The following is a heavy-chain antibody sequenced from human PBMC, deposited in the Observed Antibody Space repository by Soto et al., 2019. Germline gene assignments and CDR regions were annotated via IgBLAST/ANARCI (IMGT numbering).Heavy chain of an antibody. D-gene: IGHD2-15*01. CDR3: ARARRGSKTVTGMDV. V-gene: IGHV3-21*01. Sequence: PGGSLRLSCAASGFTFSSYSMNWVRQAPGKGLEWVSSISSSSSYIYYADSVKGRFTISRDNAKNSLYLQMNSLRAEDTAVYYCARARRGSKTVTGMDVWGQGTTVTVSS. CDR2: ISSSSSYI. J-gene: IGHJ6*02. CDR1: GFTFSSYS.